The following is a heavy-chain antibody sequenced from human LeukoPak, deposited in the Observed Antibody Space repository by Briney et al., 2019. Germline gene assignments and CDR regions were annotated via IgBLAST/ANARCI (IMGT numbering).Heavy chain of an antibody. CDR2: ITPFNGNT. D-gene: IGHD2-21*01. CDR3: ARAAMGESAFDI. J-gene: IGHJ3*02. V-gene: IGHV1-45*02. Sequence: GASVKVSCKASGYTFTYRYLHWVRQAPGQALEWMGWITPFNGNTNYAQKFQDRVTITRDRSMSTAYMELCSLRSEDTAMYYCARAAMGESAFDIWGQGTMVTVSS. CDR1: GYTFTYRY.